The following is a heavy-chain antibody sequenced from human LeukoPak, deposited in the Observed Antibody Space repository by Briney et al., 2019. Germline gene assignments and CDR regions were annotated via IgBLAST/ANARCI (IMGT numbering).Heavy chain of an antibody. J-gene: IGHJ5*02. CDR1: GFTFSSYA. Sequence: GGSLRLSCAASGFTFSSYAMSWVRQAPGKGLEWVSAISGSGGSTYYADSVKGRFTISRDNSKNTLYPQMNSLRAEDTAVYYCARDSDYDFWSGYYNNWFDPWGQGTLVTVSS. D-gene: IGHD3-3*01. CDR3: ARDSDYDFWSGYYNNWFDP. V-gene: IGHV3-23*01. CDR2: ISGSGGST.